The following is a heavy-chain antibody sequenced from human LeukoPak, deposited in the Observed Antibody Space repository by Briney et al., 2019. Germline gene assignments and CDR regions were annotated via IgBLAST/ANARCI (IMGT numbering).Heavy chain of an antibody. CDR1: RDSVSRSSYY. D-gene: IGHD3/OR15-3a*01. Sequence: SETLSLTCSVSRDSVSRSSYYWGWIRQPPGKGLEWIGSIYYSGNTYYNASLKSQVSISIDTSKNQFSLKLTSVTAADTAVYYCARQTGSGLFILPGGQGTLVTVSS. CDR2: IYYSGNT. V-gene: IGHV4-39*01. J-gene: IGHJ4*02. CDR3: ARQTGSGLFILP.